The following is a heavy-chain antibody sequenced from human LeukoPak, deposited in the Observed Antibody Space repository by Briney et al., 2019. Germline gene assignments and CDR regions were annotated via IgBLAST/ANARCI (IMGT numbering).Heavy chain of an antibody. J-gene: IGHJ2*01. CDR3: ARGGSSGYSPWWYFDL. V-gene: IGHV4-59*01. CDR1: GGSISGYY. D-gene: IGHD3-22*01. CDR2: IYYSGST. Sequence: PSETLSLTCTVSGGSISGYYWSWIRQPPGKGLEWIGYIYYSGSTNYNPSLKSRVTISVDTSKNQFSLKLSSVTAADTAVYYCARGGSSGYSPWWYFDLWGRGTLVTVSS.